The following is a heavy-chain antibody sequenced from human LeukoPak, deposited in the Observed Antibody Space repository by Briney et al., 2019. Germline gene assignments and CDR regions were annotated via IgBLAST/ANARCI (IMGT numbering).Heavy chain of an antibody. Sequence: GGSLRLSCAASGFTFSTYWMNWFRQTPGKGLEWVAKIKADGGEKDHVASVKGRFTISRDNAKNSLYLQMNSLRVEDAAVYYCAGGGAARPDFWGQGTLVTVSS. CDR3: AGGGAARPDF. CDR1: GFTFSTYW. CDR2: IKADGGEK. J-gene: IGHJ4*02. D-gene: IGHD6-6*01. V-gene: IGHV3-7*01.